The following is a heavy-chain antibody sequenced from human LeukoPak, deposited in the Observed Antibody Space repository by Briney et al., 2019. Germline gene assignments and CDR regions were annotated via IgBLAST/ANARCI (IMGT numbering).Heavy chain of an antibody. CDR3: ARDDSSGYSEA. Sequence: PGGSLRLSCAASGFTFSSYGMHWVRQAPGKGLEWVAVISYDGSNKYYADSVKGRFTISRDNSKNTLYLQMNSLRAEDTAVYYCARDDSSGYSEAWGQGTLVTVSS. V-gene: IGHV3-30*03. CDR1: GFTFSSYG. J-gene: IGHJ4*02. CDR2: ISYDGSNK. D-gene: IGHD3-22*01.